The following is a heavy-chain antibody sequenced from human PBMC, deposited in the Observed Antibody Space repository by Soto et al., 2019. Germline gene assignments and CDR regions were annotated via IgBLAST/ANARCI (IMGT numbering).Heavy chain of an antibody. V-gene: IGHV3-33*01. D-gene: IGHD1-26*01. CDR2: IWYDGSNK. CDR3: ARGSLYSGYFDY. CDR1: GFTFSSYG. Sequence: GGSLRLSCAAPGFTFSSYGMHWVRQAPGKGLEWVAVIWYDGSNKYYADSVKGRFTISRDNSKNTLYLQMNSLRAEDTAVYYCARGSLYSGYFDYWGQGTLVTVPQ. J-gene: IGHJ4*02.